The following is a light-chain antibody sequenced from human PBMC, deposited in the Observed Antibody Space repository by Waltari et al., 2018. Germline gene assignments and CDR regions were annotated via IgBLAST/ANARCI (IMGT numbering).Light chain of an antibody. J-gene: IGKJ4*01. CDR1: QTVLDTSVNKNF. V-gene: IGKV4-1*01. CDR2: WAS. Sequence: DIVMTQSPDSLAVSLGGRATRNCQSSQTVLDTSVNKNFFAWFQQKPGQPPKMLIYWASTRESGVPDRFSGSGSGTDFTLTISSLQAEDVAVYYCQQYYTTPLTFGGGTKVEIK. CDR3: QQYYTTPLT.